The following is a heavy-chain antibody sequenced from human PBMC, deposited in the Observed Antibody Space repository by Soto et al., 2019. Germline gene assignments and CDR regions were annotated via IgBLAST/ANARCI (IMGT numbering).Heavy chain of an antibody. CDR1: GFPFSTYG. V-gene: IGHV3-33*01. CDR2: IVSDGSAK. CDR3: ARDDAFGNENGFDI. D-gene: IGHD1-1*01. J-gene: IGHJ3*02. Sequence: GGSLRLSCAASGFPFSTYGFHWVRQAPGKGLEWVAVIVSDGSAKYHADSVEGRFTISRDNSKDTLYMQMNSLRAEDTAVYYCARDDAFGNENGFDIWSQGTMFTVSS.